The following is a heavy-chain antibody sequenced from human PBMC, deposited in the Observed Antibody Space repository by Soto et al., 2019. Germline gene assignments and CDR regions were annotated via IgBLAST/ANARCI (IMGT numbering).Heavy chain of an antibody. D-gene: IGHD2-15*01. Sequence: GGSLRLSCAASGFTFSDYYMSWIRQAPGKGLEWVSYISSSSSYTNYADSVKGRFTISRDNAKNSLYLQMNSLRAEDTAVYYCARESWEGCSGGSCYGFYYYYGMDVWGQGTTVTVSS. CDR3: ARESWEGCSGGSCYGFYYYYGMDV. V-gene: IGHV3-11*06. CDR2: ISSSSSYT. J-gene: IGHJ6*02. CDR1: GFTFSDYY.